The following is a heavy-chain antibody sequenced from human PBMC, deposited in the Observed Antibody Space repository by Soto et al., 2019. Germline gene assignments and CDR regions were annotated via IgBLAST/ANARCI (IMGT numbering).Heavy chain of an antibody. CDR1: GGSISSGDYY. CDR3: ARGPPTWHPRDYYFDY. V-gene: IGHV4-30-4*01. Sequence: PSETLSLTCTVSGGSISSGDYYWSWIRQPPGKGLEWIGYIYYSGSTYYNPSLKSRVTISVDTSKNQFSLKLSSVTAADTAVYYCARGPPTWHPRDYYFDYWGQGTLVTVSS. CDR2: IYYSGST. J-gene: IGHJ4*02.